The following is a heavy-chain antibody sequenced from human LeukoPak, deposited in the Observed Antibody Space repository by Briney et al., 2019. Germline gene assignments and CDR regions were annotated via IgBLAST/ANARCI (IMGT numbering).Heavy chain of an antibody. CDR1: GGSFSGNY. CDR2: INHSGST. V-gene: IGHV4-34*01. CDR3: ARHWRAQQLVLRQRDWFDP. Sequence: SETLSLTCAVYGGSFSGNYWSWIRQPPGKGLEWIGEINHSGSTNYNPSLKSRVTISVDTSKNQFSLKLSSVTAADTAVYYCARHWRAQQLVLRQRDWFDPWGQGTLVTVSS. J-gene: IGHJ5*02. D-gene: IGHD6-13*01.